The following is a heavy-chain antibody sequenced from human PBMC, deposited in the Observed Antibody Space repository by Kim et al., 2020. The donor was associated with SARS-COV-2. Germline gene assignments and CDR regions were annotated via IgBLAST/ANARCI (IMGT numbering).Heavy chain of an antibody. Sequence: SVKVSCKASGGTFSRYAMNWVRQAPGQGLEWMGGIIPNFSAPKYAQKFQGRVTITADESTNTAYMELSTLRSDDTAVYYCARDAGYGSGSLGLDVWGQGTTVVVSS. CDR3: ARDAGYGSGSLGLDV. V-gene: IGHV1-69*13. D-gene: IGHD3-10*01. CDR2: IIPNFSAP. J-gene: IGHJ6*02. CDR1: GGTFSRYA.